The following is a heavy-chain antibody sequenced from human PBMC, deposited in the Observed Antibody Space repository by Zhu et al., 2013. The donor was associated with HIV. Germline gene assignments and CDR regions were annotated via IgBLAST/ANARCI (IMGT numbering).Heavy chain of an antibody. Sequence: QVQLQESGPGLVKPSETLSLTCTVSGGSISSSSYYWGWIRQPPGKGLEWIGSIYYSGSTYYNPSLKSRVTISVDTSKNQFSLKLSSVTAADTAVYYCASYYYDSSGYSTADAFDIWGQGTMVTVSS. V-gene: IGHV4-39*07. CDR2: IYYSGST. CDR3: ASYYYDSSGYSTADAFDI. CDR1: GGSISSSSYY. J-gene: IGHJ3*02. D-gene: IGHD3-22*01.